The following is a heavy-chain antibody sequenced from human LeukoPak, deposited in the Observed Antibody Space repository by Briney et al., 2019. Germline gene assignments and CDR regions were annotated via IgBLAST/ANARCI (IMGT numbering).Heavy chain of an antibody. CDR3: ARDNREQQLVPPTFDY. CDR2: IKQDGTEK. V-gene: IGHV3-7*01. J-gene: IGHJ4*02. CDR1: GFTFNSYW. D-gene: IGHD6-13*01. Sequence: PGGSLRLSCAASGFTFNSYWMNWVRQAPGKGLEWVANIKQDGTEKYYVDSVKGRFTISRDNSKNTLYLQMNSLRAEDTAVYYCARDNREQQLVPPTFDYWGQGTLVTVSS.